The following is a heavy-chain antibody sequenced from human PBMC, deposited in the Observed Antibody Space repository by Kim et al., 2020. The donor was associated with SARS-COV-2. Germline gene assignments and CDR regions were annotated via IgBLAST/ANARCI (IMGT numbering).Heavy chain of an antibody. Sequence: GGSLRLSCAASGFSFSTSSMSWVRQAPGKGLELVASLRQDGSQRYYVDSVKGRFTISRDNAKNSLYLQMNSLTVEDTAVYYCTRCCDLDYWGQGPLVTVSS. CDR1: GFSFSTSS. CDR3: TRCCDLDY. CDR2: LRQDGSQR. V-gene: IGHV3-7*03. J-gene: IGHJ4*02.